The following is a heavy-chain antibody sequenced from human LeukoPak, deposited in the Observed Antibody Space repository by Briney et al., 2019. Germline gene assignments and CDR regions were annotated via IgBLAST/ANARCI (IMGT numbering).Heavy chain of an antibody. Sequence: GGSLRLSCAASGFTVSNNYMSWVRQAPGKGLEWVSVIYRGSSTYYADSVKGRFTISRDNSKNTLYLQMNSLGAEDTAVYFCARDDYYDSSGLDYWGQGTLVTVSS. CDR2: IYRGSST. CDR1: GFTVSNNY. CDR3: ARDDYYDSSGLDY. V-gene: IGHV3-66*01. D-gene: IGHD3-22*01. J-gene: IGHJ4*02.